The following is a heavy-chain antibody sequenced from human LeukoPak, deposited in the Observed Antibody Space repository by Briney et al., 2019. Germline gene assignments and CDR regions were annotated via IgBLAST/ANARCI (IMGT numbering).Heavy chain of an antibody. V-gene: IGHV3-20*04. CDR3: AKGRTYSSSSYFDY. CDR1: GFTFDDYG. D-gene: IGHD6-6*01. CDR2: INWNGGST. J-gene: IGHJ4*02. Sequence: GGSLRLSCAASGFTFDDYGMSWVRQVPGKGLEWVSGINWNGGSTGYADSVKGRFTISRDNAKNSLFLQMNSLRAEDMALYYCAKGRTYSSSSYFDYWGQGTLVTVSS.